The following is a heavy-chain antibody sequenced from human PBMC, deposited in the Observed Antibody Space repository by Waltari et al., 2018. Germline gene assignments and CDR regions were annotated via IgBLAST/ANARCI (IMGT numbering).Heavy chain of an antibody. CDR1: GLSVRTNF. Sequence: QVQLLQSGAEVKIPGASVRVSCRAPGLSVRTNFFHWVRQAPGQGLECLGIINPSGGSTSYAQGFQGRVTMTSDTSTSTLYMELSSLRSEDTAVYYCVRDGDDHAFDIWGQGTRVTVSS. V-gene: IGHV1-46*01. D-gene: IGHD7-27*01. CDR3: VRDGDDHAFDI. CDR2: INPSGGST. J-gene: IGHJ3*02.